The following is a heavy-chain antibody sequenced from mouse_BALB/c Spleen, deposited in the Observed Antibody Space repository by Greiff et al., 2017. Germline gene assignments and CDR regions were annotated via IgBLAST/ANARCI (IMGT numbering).Heavy chain of an antibody. V-gene: IGHV5-9*03. Sequence: EVMLVESGGGLVKPGGSLKLSCAASGFTFSSYTMSWVRQTPEKRLEWVATISSGGGNTYYPDSVKGRFTISRDNAKNNLYLQMSSLRSEDTALYYCARYNSLYAMDYWGQGTSVTVSS. CDR1: GFTFSSYT. J-gene: IGHJ4*01. CDR2: ISSGGGNT. CDR3: ARYNSLYAMDY. D-gene: IGHD1-3*01.